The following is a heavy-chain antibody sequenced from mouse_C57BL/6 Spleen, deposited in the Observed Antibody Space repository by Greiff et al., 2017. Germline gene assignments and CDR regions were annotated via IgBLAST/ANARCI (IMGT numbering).Heavy chain of an antibody. Sequence: EVHLVESGPGLVKPSQSLSLTCSVTGYSITSGYYWNWIRQFPGNKLEWMGYISYDGSNNYNPSLKNRISITRDTSKNQFFLKLNSVTTEDTATYYCARGYYDYDDAMDYWGQGTSVTVSS. CDR1: GYSITSGYY. D-gene: IGHD2-4*01. CDR2: ISYDGSN. CDR3: ARGYYDYDDAMDY. V-gene: IGHV3-6*01. J-gene: IGHJ4*01.